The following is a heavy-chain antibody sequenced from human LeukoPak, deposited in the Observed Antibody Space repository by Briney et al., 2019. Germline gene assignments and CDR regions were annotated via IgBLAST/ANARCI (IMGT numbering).Heavy chain of an antibody. CDR1: GGSISSYY. J-gene: IGHJ3*02. CDR3: ARAGRSSWYFGTHLDAFDI. CDR2: IYYSGST. D-gene: IGHD6-13*01. V-gene: IGHV4-59*01. Sequence: SETLSLTCTVSGGSISSYYWSWIRQPPGKGLEWIGHIYYSGSTNYNPSLKSRVTISVDTSKNQFSLKLSSVTAADTAVYYCARAGRSSWYFGTHLDAFDIWGQGTMVTVSS.